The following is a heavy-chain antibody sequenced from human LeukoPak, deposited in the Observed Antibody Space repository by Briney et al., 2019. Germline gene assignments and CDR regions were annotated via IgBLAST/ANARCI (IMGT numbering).Heavy chain of an antibody. CDR2: ISSSSSYI. D-gene: IGHD2-2*01. Sequence: MPGGSLRLSCAASGFTFSSYSMNWVRQAPGKGLEWVSSISSSSSYIYYADSVKGRFTISRDNAKNSLYPQMNSLRAEDTAVYYCARVVGYCSSTSCPHYYYYGMDVWGQGTTVTVSS. CDR1: GFTFSSYS. V-gene: IGHV3-21*01. CDR3: ARVVGYCSSTSCPHYYYYGMDV. J-gene: IGHJ6*02.